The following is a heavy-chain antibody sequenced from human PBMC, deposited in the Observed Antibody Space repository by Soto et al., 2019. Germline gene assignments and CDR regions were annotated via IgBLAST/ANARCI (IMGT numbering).Heavy chain of an antibody. V-gene: IGHV3-23*01. D-gene: IGHD3-10*01. Sequence: PGRSLRLSCAASGFTFNSYGMSWVRQAPGKGLEWVSGISTSGGSTYYADSVKGRFTISRDNAKNSLYLQMNSLRAEDTAVYYCARDYYGSGSHTFDYWGQGTLVTVSS. CDR2: ISTSGGST. CDR1: GFTFNSYG. CDR3: ARDYYGSGSHTFDY. J-gene: IGHJ4*02.